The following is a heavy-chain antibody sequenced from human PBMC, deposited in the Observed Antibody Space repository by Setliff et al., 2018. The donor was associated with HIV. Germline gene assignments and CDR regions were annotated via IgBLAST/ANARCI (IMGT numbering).Heavy chain of an antibody. CDR2: VYYSGRT. CDR3: ATMGRRGWFIDY. J-gene: IGHJ4*02. Sequence: PSETLSLTCTVSGGSMSSSNYLWGWIRQPPGKGLEWIGSVYYSGRTYYNPSLKSRVTTSVEKSKNQFSLKLSSVTAADTAVYYCATMGRRGWFIDYWGQGTLVTVSS. V-gene: IGHV4-39*01. D-gene: IGHD6-19*01. CDR1: GGSMSSSNYL.